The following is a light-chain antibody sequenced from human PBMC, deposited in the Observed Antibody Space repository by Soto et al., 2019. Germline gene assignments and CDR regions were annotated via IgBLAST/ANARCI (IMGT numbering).Light chain of an antibody. CDR3: CLYVGGRTYV. V-gene: IGLV2-23*01. Sequence: QSVLTQPASVSRSPGQSISISCTGTVGLVSWYQQHPGKVPKLIIYDDTKRPSGVSSRFSGSKSGNTASLTISGLQTEDEADYSCCLYVGGRTYVFGTGTKVTV. J-gene: IGLJ1*01. CDR2: DDT. CDR1: VGL.